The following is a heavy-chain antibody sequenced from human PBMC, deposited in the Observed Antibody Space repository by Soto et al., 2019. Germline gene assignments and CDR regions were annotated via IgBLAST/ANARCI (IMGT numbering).Heavy chain of an antibody. CDR3: AKDIEWEPYGMDV. D-gene: IGHD1-26*01. V-gene: IGHV3-23*01. Sequence: EVQLLESGGGLVQPGGSLRLSCAASGFTFSSYAMSWVRQAPGKGLEWVSAISGSGGSTYYADSVKGRFTISRDNSKNPLYLQMNSLRAEDTAVYYCAKDIEWEPYGMDVWGQGTTVTVSS. CDR1: GFTFSSYA. J-gene: IGHJ6*02. CDR2: ISGSGGST.